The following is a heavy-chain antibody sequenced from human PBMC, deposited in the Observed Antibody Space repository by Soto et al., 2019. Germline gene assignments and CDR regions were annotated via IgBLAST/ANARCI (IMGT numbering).Heavy chain of an antibody. CDR3: AKDRSYVEMATIGYFQH. CDR2: ISYDGSNK. V-gene: IGHV3-30*18. J-gene: IGHJ1*01. D-gene: IGHD5-12*01. CDR1: GFTFSSYG. Sequence: PGGSVRLSXAASGFTFSSYGMHWVRQAPGKGLEWVAVISYDGSNKYYADSVKGRFTISRDNSKNTLYLQMNSLRAEDTAVYYCAKDRSYVEMATIGYFQHWGQGTLVTVSS.